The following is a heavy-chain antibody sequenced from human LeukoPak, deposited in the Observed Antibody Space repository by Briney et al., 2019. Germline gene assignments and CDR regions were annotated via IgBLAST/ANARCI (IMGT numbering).Heavy chain of an antibody. V-gene: IGHV3-30-3*01. Sequence: GGSLRLSCAASGFTFSSYAMHWVRQAPGKGLEWLAVISSDGSLEYYADSVKGRFTISRDNSKYTLYLQMNSLRPEDTVVYYCARDPVPAAARHFDYWGQGTLVTVSS. CDR1: GFTFSSYA. J-gene: IGHJ4*02. CDR2: ISSDGSLE. CDR3: ARDPVPAAARHFDY. D-gene: IGHD2-2*01.